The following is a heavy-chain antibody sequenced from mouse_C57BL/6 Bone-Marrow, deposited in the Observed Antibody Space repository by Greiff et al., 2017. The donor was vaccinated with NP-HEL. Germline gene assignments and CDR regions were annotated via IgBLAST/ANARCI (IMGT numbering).Heavy chain of an antibody. Sequence: VKLQESGAELMKPGASVKLSCKATGYTFTGNWIEWVKQRPGHGLEWIGEILPGSGNTYYNERFKGKATFTADTSSNKAYMQLSSLTTEDSAIYYCAREYYGSSYFDYWGQGTTLTVSS. CDR3: AREYYGSSYFDY. J-gene: IGHJ2*01. V-gene: IGHV1-9*01. CDR1: GYTFTGNW. D-gene: IGHD1-1*01. CDR2: ILPGSGNT.